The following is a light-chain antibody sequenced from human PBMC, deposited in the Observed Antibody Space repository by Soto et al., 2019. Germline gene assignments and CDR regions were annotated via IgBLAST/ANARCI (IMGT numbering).Light chain of an antibody. V-gene: IGLV2-14*01. CDR2: EVN. J-gene: IGLJ1*01. CDR3: SSYKSSSTPYG. Sequence: QSVLTQPASVSGSPGQSITISCTGTSSDFGYNYVSWYQQHPGKVPKLMIYEVNSRPSGVSNRFSGSKSGNTASLTISGLQAEDEADYYCSSYKSSSTPYGLGTGTNVTVL. CDR1: SSDFGYNY.